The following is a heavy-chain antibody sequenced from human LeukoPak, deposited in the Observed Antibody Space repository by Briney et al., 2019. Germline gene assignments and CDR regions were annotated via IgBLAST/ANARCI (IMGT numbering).Heavy chain of an antibody. CDR2: ISSSSSYI. V-gene: IGHV3-21*01. CDR1: GFTFSSYS. J-gene: IGHJ4*02. CDR3: ARDRREAAFDY. Sequence: SGGSLRLSCAASGFTFSSYSMNWVRQAPGKGLEWVSSISSSSSYIYYADSAKGRFTISRDNAKNSLYLQMNSLRAEDTAVYYCARDRREAAFDYWGQGTLVTVSS. D-gene: IGHD6-13*01.